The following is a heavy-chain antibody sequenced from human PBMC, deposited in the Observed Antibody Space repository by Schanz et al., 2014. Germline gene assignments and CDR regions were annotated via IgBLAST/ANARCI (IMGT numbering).Heavy chain of an antibody. CDR2: IYYSGST. CDR3: ARLWGGWRIPDY. D-gene: IGHD6-19*01. CDR1: GDSISSTSYY. V-gene: IGHV4-39*01. Sequence: QLQMQESGPGLVKPSETLSLTCSVSGDSISSTSYYWGWIRQPPGKGLEWIGSIYYSGSTYYNASLKGRVPIPVDTSKNQFSLKWNSVTAADSAVYYCARLWGGWRIPDYWGQGTLVTVSS. J-gene: IGHJ4*02.